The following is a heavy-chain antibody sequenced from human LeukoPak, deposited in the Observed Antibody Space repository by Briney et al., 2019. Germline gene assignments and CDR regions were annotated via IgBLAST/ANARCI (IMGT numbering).Heavy chain of an antibody. CDR3: TTEEYSSSPGGYYYGMDV. J-gene: IGHJ6*02. CDR1: GLTFREAW. CDR2: IRSKTEGGTT. Sequence: MTGGSLRLSCAVSGLTFREAWMSWVRQAPGKGLEWVGRIRSKTEGGTTDYAAPVKGRFTISRDDSKNTLYLQMNSLKTEDTAVYYCTTEEYSSSPGGYYYGMDVWGQGTTVTVSS. D-gene: IGHD6-6*01. V-gene: IGHV3-15*01.